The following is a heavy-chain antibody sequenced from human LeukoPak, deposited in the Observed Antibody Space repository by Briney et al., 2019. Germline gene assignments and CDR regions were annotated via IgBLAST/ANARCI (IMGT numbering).Heavy chain of an antibody. CDR1: GYTFTAYY. CDR3: ARMMPTIDSHVDY. D-gene: IGHD5-24*01. CDR2: INPNSGGT. Sequence: GSVKVSCEASGYTFTAYYIHWVRQAPGQGLEWMGWINPNSGGTNYVQKFQGRVTMTRDTSISTAYMELNRLRSDDTAVYYCARMMPTIDSHVDYWGQGTLVTV. V-gene: IGHV1-2*02. J-gene: IGHJ4*02.